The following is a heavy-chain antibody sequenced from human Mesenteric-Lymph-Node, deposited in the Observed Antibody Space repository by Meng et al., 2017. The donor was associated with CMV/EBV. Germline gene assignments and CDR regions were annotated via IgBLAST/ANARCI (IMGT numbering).Heavy chain of an antibody. CDR3: TAYTYYYDSDGHYNWFDP. D-gene: IGHD3-22*01. J-gene: IGHJ5*02. CDR1: GFTFSGSV. Sequence: GGSLRLSCVASGFTFSGSVMHWVRQAPGKGLEWVGRIRSKANNYAAAYAASVTGRFTISRDDSKDTAYLQMTSLTPDDTAVYYCTAYTYYYDSDGHYNWFDPWGQGTLVTVSS. CDR2: IRSKANNYAA. V-gene: IGHV3-73*01.